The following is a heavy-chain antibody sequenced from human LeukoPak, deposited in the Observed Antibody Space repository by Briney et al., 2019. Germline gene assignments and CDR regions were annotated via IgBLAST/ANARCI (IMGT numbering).Heavy chain of an antibody. CDR3: ARVPYSAVGATVYYSDY. CDR2: IYHSGST. CDR1: GYSISSGYY. Sequence: SETLSLTCTVSGYSISSGYYWGWIRQPPGKGLEWIGSIYHSGSTYYNPSLKSRVTISVDTSKNQFSLKLSSVTAADTAVYYCARVPYSAVGATVYYSDYWGQGTLVTVSS. J-gene: IGHJ4*02. V-gene: IGHV4-38-2*02. D-gene: IGHD1-26*01.